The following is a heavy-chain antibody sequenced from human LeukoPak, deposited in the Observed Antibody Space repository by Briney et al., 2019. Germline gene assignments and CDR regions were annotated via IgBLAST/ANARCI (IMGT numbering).Heavy chain of an antibody. CDR3: ARGHSRGYSYYTRIGVYYYYMDV. V-gene: IGHV4-39*07. CDR2: INHSGST. J-gene: IGHJ6*03. D-gene: IGHD5-18*01. CDR1: GGSISSSGYY. Sequence: SETLSLTCTVSGGSISSSGYYWSWIRQPPGKGLEWIGEINHSGSTNYNPSLKGRVTISVDTSKNQFSLKLSSVTAADTAVYYCARGHSRGYSYYTRIGVYYYYMDVWGKGTTVTVSS.